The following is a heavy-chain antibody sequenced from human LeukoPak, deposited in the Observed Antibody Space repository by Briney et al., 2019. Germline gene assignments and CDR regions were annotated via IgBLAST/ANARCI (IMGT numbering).Heavy chain of an antibody. D-gene: IGHD2-15*01. CDR3: ARTGGVAATTPGAYWFDP. V-gene: IGHV4-59*06. J-gene: IGHJ5*02. Sequence: SETLSLTCTVSGGSISSYYWSWIRQPPGKGLEWIGYIYYSGSTYYNPSLKSRVTISVGTSKNQFSLKLSSVTAADTAVYYCARTGGVAATTPGAYWFDPWGQGTLVTVSS. CDR1: GGSISSYY. CDR2: IYYSGST.